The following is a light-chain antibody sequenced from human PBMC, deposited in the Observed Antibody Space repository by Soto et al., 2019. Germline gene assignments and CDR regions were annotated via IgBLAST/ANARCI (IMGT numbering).Light chain of an antibody. J-gene: IGLJ2*01. V-gene: IGLV2-8*01. CDR1: SRDVGSYNY. CDR2: EVT. CDR3: SSFAGTNNLEV. Sequence: QSALTQPPSASGSPGQSVTISCIGTSRDVGSYNYVSWYQQHPGKAPKLMIYEVTKRPSGVPDRFSGSKSGNTASLTVSGLQDEDEAAYYCSSFAGTNNLEVFGGGTKLTVL.